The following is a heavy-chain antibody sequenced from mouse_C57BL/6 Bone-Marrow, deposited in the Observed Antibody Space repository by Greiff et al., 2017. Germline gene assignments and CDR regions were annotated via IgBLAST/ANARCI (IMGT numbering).Heavy chain of an antibody. V-gene: IGHV1-26*01. Sequence: VQLQQSGPELVKPGASVKISCKASGYTFTDYYMNWVKQSHGKSLEWIGDINPNNGGTSYNQKFKGKATLTVDKSSSTAYMELRSLTSEDSAVYYCARRRDLLDYWGQGTTLTVSS. D-gene: IGHD1-1*01. CDR3: ARRRDLLDY. CDR1: GYTFTDYY. J-gene: IGHJ2*01. CDR2: INPNNGGT.